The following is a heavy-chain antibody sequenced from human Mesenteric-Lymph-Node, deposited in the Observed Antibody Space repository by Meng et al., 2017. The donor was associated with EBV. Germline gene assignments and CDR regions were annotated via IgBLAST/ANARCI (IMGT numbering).Heavy chain of an antibody. CDR2: IYHSGST. CDR3: ARVGQWLYIDY. V-gene: IGHV4-4*02. Sequence: QVQLQTSRPGLMKPAGTLSLTCAVAGGSISSSNWWSWVRQPPEKGLEWIGEIYHSGSTNYNPSLKSRVTISVDTSRNQFSLNLSSVTAADTAVYYCARVGQWLYIDYWGQGTLVTVSS. D-gene: IGHD6-19*01. J-gene: IGHJ4*02. CDR1: GGSISSSNW.